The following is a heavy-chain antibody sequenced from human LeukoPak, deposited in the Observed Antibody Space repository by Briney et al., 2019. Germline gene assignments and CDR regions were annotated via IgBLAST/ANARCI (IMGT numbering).Heavy chain of an antibody. CDR3: ARHILLSFDY. V-gene: IGHV3-7*01. CDR2: IKQDESEK. Sequence: GGSLTLSCAASGFTFSSYWMSWVRQAPGTGLEWVGNIKQDESEKYYVDSVKGRFTITRDNAKNSLYLQMNSLRAEDTAVDYCARHILLSFDYWGQGTLVTVSS. D-gene: IGHD2-15*01. CDR1: GFTFSSYW. J-gene: IGHJ4*02.